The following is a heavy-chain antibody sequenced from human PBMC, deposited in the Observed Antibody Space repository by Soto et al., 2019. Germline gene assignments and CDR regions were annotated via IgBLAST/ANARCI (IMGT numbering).Heavy chain of an antibody. V-gene: IGHV1-18*01. Sequence: GASVKVSCKASGYTFTSYGISWVRQAPGQGLEWMGWISAYNGNTNYAQKLQGRVTMTTDTSTSTAYMELRSLRSDDTAVYYCARVEYDFWRGYYSHAFDIWGQGTMVTVSS. J-gene: IGHJ3*02. CDR3: ARVEYDFWRGYYSHAFDI. D-gene: IGHD3-3*01. CDR2: ISAYNGNT. CDR1: GYTFTSYG.